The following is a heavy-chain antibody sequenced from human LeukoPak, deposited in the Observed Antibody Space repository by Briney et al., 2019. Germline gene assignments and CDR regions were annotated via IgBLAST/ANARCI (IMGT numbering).Heavy chain of an antibody. CDR1: GGSFSGYY. CDR2: INHSGST. CDR3: ARPLGSGSYRWFDP. Sequence: PSETLSLTCAVYGGSFSGYYWSWIRQPPGKGLEWIGEINHSGSTNYNPSLKSRVTISVDTSKNQFSLKLSSVTAADTAVYYCARPLGSGSYRWFDPWGQGTLVTVSS. J-gene: IGHJ5*02. D-gene: IGHD3-10*01. V-gene: IGHV4-34*01.